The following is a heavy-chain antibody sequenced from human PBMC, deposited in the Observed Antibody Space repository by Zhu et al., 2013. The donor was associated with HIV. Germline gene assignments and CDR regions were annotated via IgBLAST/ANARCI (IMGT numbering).Heavy chain of an antibody. V-gene: IGHV1-8*03. D-gene: IGHD3-22*01. Sequence: QVQLVQSGPEVKKPGDSVKVSCKASGYTFTNYGINWVRQATGHGLEWMGWVNPITDNAGYAQKFQGRVSITRNTSTSTVYMELSSLRSDDTAVYYCARPEGYDNSGYVYWGQGTLVTVSS. CDR3: ARPEGYDNSGYVY. CDR1: GYTFTNYG. J-gene: IGHJ4*02. CDR2: VNPITDNA.